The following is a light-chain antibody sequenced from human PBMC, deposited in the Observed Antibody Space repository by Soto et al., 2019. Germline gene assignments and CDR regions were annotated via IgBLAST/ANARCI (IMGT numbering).Light chain of an antibody. CDR2: DAS. V-gene: IGKV1-5*01. J-gene: IGKJ1*01. CDR1: QSISNW. Sequence: DIQMTQSPSSLSASVGDRVTITCRASQSISNWLAWYQQKPGKAPKLLIYDASTLESGVPSRFSGGGFGTDLTITISSLQPDDFETYYCQQYSSYSRTFGQGTKVDIK. CDR3: QQYSSYSRT.